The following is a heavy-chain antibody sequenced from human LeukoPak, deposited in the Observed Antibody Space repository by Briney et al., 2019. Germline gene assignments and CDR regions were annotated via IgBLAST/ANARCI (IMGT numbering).Heavy chain of an antibody. CDR3: ARDACSSTICQAGGNWFDP. Sequence: GASVKVSCKASGYTFTSYYMHWVRQAPGQGLEWMGTINPSSGSRSYAQKFQGRVTMTRDTSTNIVYMELSSLRSEVTAVYFCARDACSSTICQAGGNWFDPWGQGTLVIVS. CDR1: GYTFTSYY. V-gene: IGHV1-46*01. J-gene: IGHJ5*02. CDR2: INPSSGSR. D-gene: IGHD2-2*01.